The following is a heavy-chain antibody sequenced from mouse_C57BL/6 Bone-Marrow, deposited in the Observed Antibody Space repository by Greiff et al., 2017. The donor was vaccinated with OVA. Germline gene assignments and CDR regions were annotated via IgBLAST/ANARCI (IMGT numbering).Heavy chain of an antibody. V-gene: IGHV1-62-2*01. J-gene: IGHJ4*01. CDR2: FYPGSGSI. Sequence: QVHVKQSGAELVKPGASVKLSCKASGYTFTEYTIHWVKQRSGQGLEWIGWFYPGSGSIKYNEKFKDKATLTADKSSSTVYMELSRLTSEDSAVYFCARHEDGNGSYYAMDYWGQGTSVTVSS. CDR3: ARHEDGNGSYYAMDY. CDR1: GYTFTEYT. D-gene: IGHD1-1*02.